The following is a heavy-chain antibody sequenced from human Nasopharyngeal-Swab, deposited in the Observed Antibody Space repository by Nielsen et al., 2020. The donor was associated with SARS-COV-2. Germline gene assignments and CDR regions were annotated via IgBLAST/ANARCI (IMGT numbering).Heavy chain of an antibody. Sequence: SETLSLTCTVSGYSISSGYYWGWIRQPPGKGLEWIGSIYHSGSTNYNPSLKSRVTISVDTSKNQFSLKLSSVTAADTAVYYCARWRSHRYREHIPGGREAKIAAAGNSQYFDYWGQGTLVTVSS. D-gene: IGHD6-13*01. J-gene: IGHJ4*02. CDR2: IYHSGST. CDR1: GYSISSGYY. CDR3: ARWRSHRYREHIPGGREAKIAAAGNSQYFDY. V-gene: IGHV4-38-2*02.